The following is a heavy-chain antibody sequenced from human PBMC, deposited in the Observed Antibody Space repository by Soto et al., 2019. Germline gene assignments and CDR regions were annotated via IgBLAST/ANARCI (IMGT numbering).Heavy chain of an antibody. CDR2: ISSSSATI. V-gene: IGHV3-48*01. J-gene: IGHJ2*01. CDR1: GFSFHTSS. CDR3: ARSFDI. Sequence: GGSLRLSCAASGFSFHTSSMNWVRQAPGKGLEWFSYISSSSATIYYADSVKGRFTISRDNAKNSLYLQMNSLRAEDTAVYYCARSFDIWGRGTLVTVSS.